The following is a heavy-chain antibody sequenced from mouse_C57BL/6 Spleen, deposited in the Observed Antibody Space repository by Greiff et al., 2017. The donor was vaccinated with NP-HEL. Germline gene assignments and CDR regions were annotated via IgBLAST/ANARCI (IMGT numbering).Heavy chain of an antibody. CDR1: GYTFTSYG. J-gene: IGHJ4*01. V-gene: IGHV1-81*01. D-gene: IGHD2-4*01. CDR3: ARAYYDYDEGGAMDY. CDR2: IYPRSGNT. Sequence: VQLQQSGAELARPGASVKLSCKASGYTFTSYGISWVKQRTGQGLEWIGEIYPRSGNTYYNEKFKGKATLSADNSSRPASMVLRRLPSEDAAVYFCARAYYDYDEGGAMDYWGQGTSVTVSS.